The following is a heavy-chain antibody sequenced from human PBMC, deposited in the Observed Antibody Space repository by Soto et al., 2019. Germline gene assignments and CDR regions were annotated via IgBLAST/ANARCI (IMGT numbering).Heavy chain of an antibody. CDR1: GFSLSTSGMC. Sequence: SGPTLVNPTQTLTLTCTFSGFSLSTSGMCVSWIRQPPGKALEWLALIDWDDDKYYSASLKTRLTISKDTSKNQVVLTMTNMDRVDTATYYCARIRSRGWRYSGDWWSQGTLANVSS. V-gene: IGHV2-70*01. CDR3: ARIRSRGWRYSGDW. D-gene: IGHD6-19*01. J-gene: IGHJ1*01. CDR2: IDWDDDK.